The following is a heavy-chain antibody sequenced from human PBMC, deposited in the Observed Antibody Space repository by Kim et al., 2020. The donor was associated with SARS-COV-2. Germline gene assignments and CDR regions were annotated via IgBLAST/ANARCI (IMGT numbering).Heavy chain of an antibody. CDR1: GGSISSSSYY. J-gene: IGHJ5*02. D-gene: IGHD2-8*01. V-gene: IGHV4-39*01. Sequence: SETLSLTCTVSGGSISSSSYYWGWIRQPPGKGLEWIGSIYYSGSTYYNPSLKSRVTISVDTSKNQFSLKLSSVTAADTAVYYCARHGIINRLLYPRGWFDPWGQGTLVTVSS. CDR3: ARHGIINRLLYPRGWFDP. CDR2: IYYSGST.